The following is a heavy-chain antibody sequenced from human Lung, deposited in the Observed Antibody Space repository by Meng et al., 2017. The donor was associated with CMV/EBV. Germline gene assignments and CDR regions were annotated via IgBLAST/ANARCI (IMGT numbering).Heavy chain of an antibody. D-gene: IGHD6-13*01. CDR2: IIPILGIA. Sequence: QVQLVQSGAEVKKPGSSVKVPCKASGGTFSSYTISWVRQAPGQGLEWMGRIIPILGIANYAQKFQGRVTITADKSTSTAYMELSSLRSEDTAVYYCARGGPGYSSSCSFDYWGQGTLVTVSS. CDR1: GGTFSSYT. V-gene: IGHV1-69*02. J-gene: IGHJ4*02. CDR3: ARGGPGYSSSCSFDY.